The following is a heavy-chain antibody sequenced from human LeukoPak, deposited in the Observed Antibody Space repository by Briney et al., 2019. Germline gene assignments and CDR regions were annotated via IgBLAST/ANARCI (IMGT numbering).Heavy chain of an antibody. CDR3: AKDAAVATIPYYYMDV. Sequence: GGSLRLSCAASGFTFSSYGMHWVRQAPGKGLEWVAFIRYDGSNKYYADSVKGRFTISRDNSKNTLYLQMNGLRAEDTAVYYCAKDAAVATIPYYYMDVWGKGTTVTISS. J-gene: IGHJ6*03. CDR2: IRYDGSNK. D-gene: IGHD5-12*01. CDR1: GFTFSSYG. V-gene: IGHV3-30*02.